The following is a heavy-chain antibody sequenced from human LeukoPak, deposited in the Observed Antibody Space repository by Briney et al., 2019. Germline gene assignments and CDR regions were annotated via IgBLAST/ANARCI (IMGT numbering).Heavy chain of an antibody. D-gene: IGHD6-13*01. CDR2: ITSSGRSI. V-gene: IGHV3-48*03. CDR1: GFTFSSYE. J-gene: IGHJ4*02. CDR3: AREGAADNFDF. Sequence: QSGGSLRPSCAASGFTFSSYEMNWVRQAPGKGLEWASYITSSGRSIYYPDSVKGRFTVSRDNAKNSLFLQMNSLRAEDTALYYCAREGAADNFDFWGQGTLVTVSS.